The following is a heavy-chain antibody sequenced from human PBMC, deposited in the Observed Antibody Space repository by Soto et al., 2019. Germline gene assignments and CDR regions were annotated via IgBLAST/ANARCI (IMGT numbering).Heavy chain of an antibody. CDR2: MYDGGST. Sequence: PSETLSHRCPVSWASIGRYYGYWIRQSPGKRLEWIGYMYDGGSTNYNPSLKSRVIMSVDTSKNQFSLKLTSVTAADTAVYYCARDKSVEMVFDIWGQGTMVTVS. V-gene: IGHV4-59*01. CDR3: ARDKSVEMVFDI. D-gene: IGHD2-8*01. CDR1: WASIGRYY. J-gene: IGHJ3*02.